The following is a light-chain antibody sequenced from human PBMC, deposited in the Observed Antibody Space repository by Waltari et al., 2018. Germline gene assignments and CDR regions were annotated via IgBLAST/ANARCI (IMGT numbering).Light chain of an antibody. Sequence: AIQMTQSPSSLSASVGDRVIITCRASQGIRNDLGWYQQKPGKAPKLLIYAASSLQSGVPSRFSGSGSGTDVTLTISSLQPEDFATYYCLQDYNYPLTFGGGTKVEI. J-gene: IGKJ4*01. CDR1: QGIRND. V-gene: IGKV1-6*01. CDR2: AAS. CDR3: LQDYNYPLT.